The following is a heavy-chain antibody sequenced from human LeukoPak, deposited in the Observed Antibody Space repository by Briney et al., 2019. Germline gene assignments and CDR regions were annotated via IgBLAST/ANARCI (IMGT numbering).Heavy chain of an antibody. CDR1: GFTFSNYW. CDR2: INSDGTGT. CDR3: ARRRGYTQGDYFDY. D-gene: IGHD3-16*02. Sequence: PGGSLRLSCAASGFTFSNYWMYWVRQAPGKGLVWVSHINSDGTGTTYADSVKGRFTISRDNAKNTLYMQVNNLRAEDTAVYYCARRRGYTQGDYFDYWGQGTLVTVSS. J-gene: IGHJ4*02. V-gene: IGHV3-74*01.